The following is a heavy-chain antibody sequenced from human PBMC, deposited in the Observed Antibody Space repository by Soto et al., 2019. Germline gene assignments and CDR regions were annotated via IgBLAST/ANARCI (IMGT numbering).Heavy chain of an antibody. J-gene: IGHJ6*02. CDR1: GFTFSSYG. CDR3: AKEVWSGPMDV. D-gene: IGHD3-3*01. CDR2: ISYDGSNK. Sequence: QVQLVESGGGVVQPGRSLRLSCAASGFTFSSYGMHWVRQAPGKGLEWVAVISYDGSNKYYADSVKGRFTISRDKSKNTLNRQMNSLRAEDTAVYYCAKEVWSGPMDVWGQVTTVTVSS. V-gene: IGHV3-30*18.